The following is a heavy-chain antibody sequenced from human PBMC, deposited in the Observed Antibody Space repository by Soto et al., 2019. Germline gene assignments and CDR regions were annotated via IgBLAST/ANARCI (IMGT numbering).Heavy chain of an antibody. D-gene: IGHD3-22*01. CDR2: ISYDGSNK. V-gene: IGHV3-30*18. Sequence: GGSLRLSRASSGCPFSSYGMHWVRQAPGKGLEWVAVISYDGSNKYYADSVKGRFTISRDNSKNTLYPQMNSLRAEDTAVYYCAKNMRYYYDPDAFDIWGQGTMVTV. CDR1: GCPFSSYG. J-gene: IGHJ3*02. CDR3: AKNMRYYYDPDAFDI.